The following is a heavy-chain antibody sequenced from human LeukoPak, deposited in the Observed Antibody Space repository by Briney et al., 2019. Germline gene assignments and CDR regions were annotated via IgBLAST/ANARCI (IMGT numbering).Heavy chain of an antibody. Sequence: GGSLRLSCAASGFTFSSYAMSWVREAPGKGLEWVSAISGSGGSTYYADSVEGRFTISRDNYKNTLYLQMDSLRAEDTAGYYCANGEANWGQGTLVTVSS. CDR3: ANGEAN. V-gene: IGHV3-23*01. J-gene: IGHJ4*02. CDR2: ISGSGGST. D-gene: IGHD3-10*01. CDR1: GFTFSSYA.